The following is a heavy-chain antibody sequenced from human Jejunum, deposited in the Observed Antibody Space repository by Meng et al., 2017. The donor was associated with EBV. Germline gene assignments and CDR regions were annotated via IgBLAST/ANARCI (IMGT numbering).Heavy chain of an antibody. CDR1: ELKFSRYG. Sequence: EVQVVESGGGLVQPXGSLRLSWVVSELKFSRYGMSWVRQAPEKGLAWVSGISASGGSPYYADSVKGRFTISRDNSKNTLYLQMNSLRPEDTAVYYCATMLVAGRNEPFEDWGQGTLGTVAS. V-gene: IGHV3-23*04. D-gene: IGHD6-19*01. CDR2: ISASGGSP. J-gene: IGHJ4*02. CDR3: ATMLVAGRNEPFED.